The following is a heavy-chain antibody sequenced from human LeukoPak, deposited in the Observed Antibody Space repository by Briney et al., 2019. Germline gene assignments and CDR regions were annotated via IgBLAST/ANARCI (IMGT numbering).Heavy chain of an antibody. Sequence: PGGSLRLSCPASGFTFSSYWMHWVRQAPGKGLVWVSRINSDGSSTSYADSVKGRFTISRDNAKNTLYLQMNSLRAEDTAVYYCAILRFLEWFDYWGQGTLVTVSS. CDR2: INSDGSST. V-gene: IGHV3-74*01. CDR1: GFTFSSYW. D-gene: IGHD3-3*01. CDR3: AILRFLEWFDY. J-gene: IGHJ4*02.